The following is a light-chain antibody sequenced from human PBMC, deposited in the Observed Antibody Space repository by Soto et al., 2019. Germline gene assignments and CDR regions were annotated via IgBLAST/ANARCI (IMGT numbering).Light chain of an antibody. CDR3: QQSHSIPWT. V-gene: IGKV1-39*01. J-gene: IGKJ1*01. CDR1: QSISSN. CDR2: AAS. Sequence: DIQMTQSPSSLSASVGDRVTITCLASQSISSNLNWYQQKPGKAPKLLIYAASNLQSGVPSTFSGSGSGTDFTLTISSLQPEDFATYYCQQSHSIPWTFGQGTKVDNK.